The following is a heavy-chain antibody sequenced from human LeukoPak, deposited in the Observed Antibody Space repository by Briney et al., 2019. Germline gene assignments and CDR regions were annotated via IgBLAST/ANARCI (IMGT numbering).Heavy chain of an antibody. D-gene: IGHD3-3*01. V-gene: IGHV3-23*01. CDR1: GFTFSSYA. J-gene: IGHJ3*02. CDR3: AKGYLLLRFLEWLTQYDAFDI. CDR2: ISGSGGST. Sequence: GGSLRLSCAASGFTFSSYAMHWVRQAPGKGLEWVSAISGSGGSTYYADSVKGRFTISRDNSKNTLYLQMNSLRAEDTAVYYCAKGYLLLRFLEWLTQYDAFDIWGQGTMVTVSS.